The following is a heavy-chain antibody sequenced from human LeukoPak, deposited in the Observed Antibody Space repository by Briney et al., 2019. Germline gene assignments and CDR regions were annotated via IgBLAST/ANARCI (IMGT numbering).Heavy chain of an antibody. D-gene: IGHD2-15*01. J-gene: IGHJ4*02. Sequence: PGGSLRLSCVASGFTFNKYTINWVRQAPGKGLEWVSSITSNSRYIFYSDSAKGRFTISRDNAQNSLYLQMKSTRGEGTTVYYCARFFLLAFDYCGQGTLVTVSS. CDR2: ITSNSRYI. V-gene: IGHV3-21*01. CDR3: ARFFLLAFDY. CDR1: GFTFNKYT.